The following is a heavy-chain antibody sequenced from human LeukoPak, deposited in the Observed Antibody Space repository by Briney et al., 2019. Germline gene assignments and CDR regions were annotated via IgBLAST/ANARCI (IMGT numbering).Heavy chain of an antibody. CDR1: GFTFSSYT. Sequence: PGGSLRLSCAASGFTFSSYTMNWVRQAPGKGLEWVSYISSSSSDIYYADSVKGRFTISRDNAKNSLYLQMNSLRAEDTAVYYCAKGGRRVVGANPIDYWGQGTLVTVSS. J-gene: IGHJ4*02. CDR2: ISSSSSDI. V-gene: IGHV3-48*01. CDR3: AKGGRRVVGANPIDY. D-gene: IGHD1-26*01.